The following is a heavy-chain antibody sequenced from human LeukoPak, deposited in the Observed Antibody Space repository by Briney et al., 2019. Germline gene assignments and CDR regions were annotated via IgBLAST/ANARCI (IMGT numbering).Heavy chain of an antibody. CDR3: ARSVGATSSFDI. D-gene: IGHD1-26*01. Sequence: GGSLRLSCAASGFTFSSYAMSWVRQAPGKGLEWVSAISGSGGSTYYADSVKGRFTISRDNSKNTLYLQMDSLRAEDTAVYYCARSVGATSSFDIWGQGTMVTVSS. CDR1: GFTFSSYA. V-gene: IGHV3-23*01. J-gene: IGHJ3*02. CDR2: ISGSGGST.